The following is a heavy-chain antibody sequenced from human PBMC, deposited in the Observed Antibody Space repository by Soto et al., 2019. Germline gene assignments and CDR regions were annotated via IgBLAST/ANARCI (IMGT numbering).Heavy chain of an antibody. Sequence: QVQLVESGGGLVKPGGSLRLSCAVSGFTFSDYYMTWIRQAPGKGLEWVSYISSSTSHTNYADSVKGRFTISRDNAKNSLFLQMNSLRAEDTALYYCARGRVASADYFDFWGQGTLVTVSS. V-gene: IGHV3-11*05. CDR2: ISSSTSHT. CDR1: GFTFSDYY. J-gene: IGHJ4*02. D-gene: IGHD2-2*01. CDR3: ARGRVASADYFDF.